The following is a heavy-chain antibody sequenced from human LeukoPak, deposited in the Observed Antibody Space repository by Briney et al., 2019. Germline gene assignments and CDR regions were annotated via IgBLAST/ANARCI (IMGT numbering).Heavy chain of an antibody. V-gene: IGHV4-59*08. J-gene: IGHJ4*02. CDR2: IYYTGST. CDR3: ATGGGRGYSYGYYY. CDR1: GGSISGLY. Sequence: SETLSLTCTVSGGSISGLYWSWIRQPPGKGLEWIGYIYYTGSTNSNPSLKSRVSISVDTSKNQFSLKLSSVTAADTAVYYCATGGGRGYSYGYYYWGQGTPVTVSS. D-gene: IGHD5-18*01.